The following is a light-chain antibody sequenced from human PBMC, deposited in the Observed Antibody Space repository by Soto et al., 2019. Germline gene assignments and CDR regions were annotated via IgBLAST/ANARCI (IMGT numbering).Light chain of an antibody. J-gene: IGKJ1*01. CDR3: QQYKNLPPWT. CDR1: QSVSSN. V-gene: IGKV3-15*01. Sequence: RGITQSPATLSVSPGERATLSCRASQSVSSNLAWYQQKPGQAPRLLIHGASTRATGTPARFSGSGSGTEFSLTISSLQSEDSAVYYCQQYKNLPPWTFGQGTKVDI. CDR2: GAS.